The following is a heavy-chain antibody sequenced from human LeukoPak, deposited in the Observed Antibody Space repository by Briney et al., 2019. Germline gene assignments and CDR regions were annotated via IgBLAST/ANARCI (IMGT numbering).Heavy chain of an antibody. J-gene: IGHJ4*02. D-gene: IGHD3-22*01. CDR3: ARDHNYYDSSGLDTDDY. CDR2: IIPIFGTA. CDR1: GGTFTSYA. Sequence: SVKVSCKASGGTFTSYAISWVRQAPGQGLEWMGGIIPIFGTANYAQKFQGRVTITADESTSTAYMELSSLRSEDTAVYYCARDHNYYDSSGLDTDDYWGQGTLVTVSS. V-gene: IGHV1-69*01.